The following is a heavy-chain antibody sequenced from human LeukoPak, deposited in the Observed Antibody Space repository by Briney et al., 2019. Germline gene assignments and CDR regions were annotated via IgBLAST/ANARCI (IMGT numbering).Heavy chain of an antibody. Sequence: GGSLRLSCATSGFTFSNYYMNLIRQAPGKGLEWVSYISISGNTIYYADSVKGRFTISRDNAKNSLYLQMNSLRAEDTAVYYCARDWGVSGWVDYWGQGTLVTVSS. V-gene: IGHV3-11*01. CDR2: ISISGNTI. J-gene: IGHJ4*02. D-gene: IGHD6-19*01. CDR1: GFTFSNYY. CDR3: ARDWGVSGWVDY.